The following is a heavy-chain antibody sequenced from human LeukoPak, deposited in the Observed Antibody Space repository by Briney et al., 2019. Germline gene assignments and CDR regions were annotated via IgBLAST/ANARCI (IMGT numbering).Heavy chain of an antibody. J-gene: IGHJ3*02. D-gene: IGHD1-26*01. CDR3: AKVDPPVIEGGRGGAFDI. V-gene: IGHV1-18*01. CDR1: GYTFNNFG. CDR2: TSPYEDSP. Sequence: ASVKVSCKASGYTFNNFGITWVRQAPGQGLQWMGWTSPYEDSPRYAERFQGRVTMTTETSTNTAYMELRTLTSDDTAVYYCAKVDPPVIEGGRGGAFDIWGQGTLVTVSA.